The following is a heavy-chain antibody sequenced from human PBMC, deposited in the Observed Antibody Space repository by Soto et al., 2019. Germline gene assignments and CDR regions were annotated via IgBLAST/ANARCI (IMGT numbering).Heavy chain of an antibody. CDR3: AKDRNDFWSGSYGMDV. D-gene: IGHD3-3*01. CDR2: MNPNSGNT. V-gene: IGHV1-8*01. J-gene: IGHJ6*02. CDR1: GYTFTSYD. Sequence: ASVKVSCKASGYTFTSYDINWVRQATGQGLEWMGWMNPNSGNTGYAQKFQGRVTMTRNTSISTAYMELSSLRSEDTALYYCAKDRNDFWSGSYGMDVWGQGTTVTVSS.